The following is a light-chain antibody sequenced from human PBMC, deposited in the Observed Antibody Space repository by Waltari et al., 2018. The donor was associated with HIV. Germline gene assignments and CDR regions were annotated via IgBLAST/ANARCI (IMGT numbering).Light chain of an antibody. CDR1: HSISYSSKNKNY. J-gene: IGKJ1*01. Sequence: DIVMTQSPDSLALSLGERATIHCMSSHSISYSSKNKNYLAWYQQKPGQTPKLLIYWASTRQSGVPDRFSGSGSGTDFTLTISSLQSEDVAIYCCQQYYTHPPTFGQGTKVEIK. CDR3: QQYYTHPPT. CDR2: WAS. V-gene: IGKV4-1*01.